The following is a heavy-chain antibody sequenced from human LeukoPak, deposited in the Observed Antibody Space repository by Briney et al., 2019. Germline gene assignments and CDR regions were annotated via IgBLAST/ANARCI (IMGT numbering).Heavy chain of an antibody. CDR2: IWYDGSNK. V-gene: IGHV3-33*01. J-gene: IGHJ4*02. CDR1: GFTFSSYG. Sequence: GGSLRLSCAASGFTFSSYGMHWVRQAPGKGLEWVAVIWYDGSNKYYADSVKGRFTISRDNSKNTLYLQMNSLRAEDTAVYYCAFYGGNSVFDYWGQGTLVTVSS. CDR3: AFYGGNSVFDY. D-gene: IGHD4-23*01.